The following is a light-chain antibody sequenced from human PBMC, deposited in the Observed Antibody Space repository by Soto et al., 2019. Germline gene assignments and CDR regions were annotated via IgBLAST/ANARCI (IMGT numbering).Light chain of an antibody. CDR1: QGIRND. CDR2: TAS. J-gene: IGKJ4*01. Sequence: DIQMTQSPSSLTASVGNRVTITCRASQGIRNDLSWNQQKPGKAPKRLIHTASSLKSGIPSRFRGSGPGTDFTLAISSLQPEAFATYYCLQDYSYPPTFGGGTKVEIK. CDR3: LQDYSYPPT. V-gene: IGKV1-17*01.